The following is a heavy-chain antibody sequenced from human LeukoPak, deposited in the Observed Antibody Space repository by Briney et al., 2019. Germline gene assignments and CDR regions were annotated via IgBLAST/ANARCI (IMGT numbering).Heavy chain of an antibody. J-gene: IGHJ6*03. V-gene: IGHV3-66*02. Sequence: SGGSLRLSCAASGFTVSSNYMSWVRQAPGKGLEWVSVIYSGGSTYYADSVKGRFTISRDNSKNTLYLQMNSLRAEDTAVYYCARDHENLLRFLEWSPYYYMDVWGKGTTVTVSS. CDR2: IYSGGST. D-gene: IGHD3-3*01. CDR1: GFTVSSNY. CDR3: ARDHENLLRFLEWSPYYYMDV.